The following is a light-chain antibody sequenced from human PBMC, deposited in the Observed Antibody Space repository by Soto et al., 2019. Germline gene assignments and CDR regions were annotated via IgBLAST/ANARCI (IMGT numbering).Light chain of an antibody. CDR2: GAS. CDR1: HRVSIN. CDR3: QQYTNWPPMYT. V-gene: IGKV3-15*01. Sequence: EILRTQSPATLSVSTGERAALSCRASHRVSINLSWYQQKPCYYPRLLIYGASTRAAGFPARFSGSGSGTDFTLTISCLQSEDSAVYYCQQYTNWPPMYTFVQGTKLEIK. J-gene: IGKJ2*01.